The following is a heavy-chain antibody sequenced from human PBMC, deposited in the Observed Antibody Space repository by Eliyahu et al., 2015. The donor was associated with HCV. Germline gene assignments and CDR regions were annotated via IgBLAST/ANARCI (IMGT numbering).Heavy chain of an antibody. CDR2: ISYDGSNR. D-gene: IGHD1-26*01. CDR3: ARDGDIVGASFDC. J-gene: IGHJ4*02. V-gene: IGHV3-30*04. CDR1: GFPFSPYA. Sequence: QVQLVEAGGGVVQPGGSLRLSCAASGFPFSPYAMHWVRQAPGMGLEWVTVISYDGSNRYYADSVKGRFTISRDNSKNTLYLQMNSLRAEDTAVYYCARDGDIVGASFDCWGQGTLVTVSS.